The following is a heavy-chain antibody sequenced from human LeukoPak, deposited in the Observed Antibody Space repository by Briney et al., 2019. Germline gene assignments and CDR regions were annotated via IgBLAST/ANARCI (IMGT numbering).Heavy chain of an antibody. V-gene: IGHV3-30*02. CDR3: ANFGH. CDR2: IKSDGSNE. J-gene: IGHJ4*02. CDR1: GLTFSSSD. Sequence: PGGSLRLSCTMSGLTFSSSDIHWVRRAPGKGLEWVASIKSDGSNEYFADSVKGRFTISRDNSRNIAYLQMSSLRAEDTAVYYCANFGHWGQGTLVTVS.